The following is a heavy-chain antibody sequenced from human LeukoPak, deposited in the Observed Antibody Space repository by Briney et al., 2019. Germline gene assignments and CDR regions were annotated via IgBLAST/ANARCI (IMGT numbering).Heavy chain of an antibody. J-gene: IGHJ4*02. D-gene: IGHD3-22*01. Sequence: PSETLPLTCAVSGYSISSGYYWGWIRQPPGKGLEWIGSIYHSGSTYYNPSLKSRVTISVDTSKNQFSLKLSSVTAADTAVYYCARVSDVDSSGYYLGYWGQGTLVTVSS. V-gene: IGHV4-38-2*01. CDR1: GYSISSGYY. CDR3: ARVSDVDSSGYYLGY. CDR2: IYHSGST.